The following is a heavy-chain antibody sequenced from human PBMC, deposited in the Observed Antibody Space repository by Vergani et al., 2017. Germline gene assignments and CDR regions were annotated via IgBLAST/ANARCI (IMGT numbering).Heavy chain of an antibody. CDR2: INPNSGGT. Sequence: QVQLVQSGAEVKKPGASVKVSCKASGYTFTSYDINWVRQAPGQGLEWMGWINPNSGGTNYAQKFQGRVTMTRDTSISTAYMELSRLRSDDTAVYYCARVPNPDSSGEDYWGQGTLVTVSS. D-gene: IGHD3-22*01. V-gene: IGHV1-2*02. CDR1: GYTFTSYD. J-gene: IGHJ4*02. CDR3: ARVPNPDSSGEDY.